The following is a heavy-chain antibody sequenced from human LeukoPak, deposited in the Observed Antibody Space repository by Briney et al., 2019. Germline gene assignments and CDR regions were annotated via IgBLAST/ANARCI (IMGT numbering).Heavy chain of an antibody. CDR1: GYTFTGCY. CDR3: ARPGTKRWLQLWYFDY. D-gene: IGHD5-24*01. J-gene: IGHJ4*02. V-gene: IGHV1-2*02. CDR2: INPNSGGT. Sequence: ASVKVSCKASGYTFTGCYMHWVRQAPGQGLEWMGWINPNSGGTNYAQKFQGRVTMTRDTSISTAYMELSRLRSDDTAVYYCARPGTKRWLQLWYFDYWGQGTLVTVSS.